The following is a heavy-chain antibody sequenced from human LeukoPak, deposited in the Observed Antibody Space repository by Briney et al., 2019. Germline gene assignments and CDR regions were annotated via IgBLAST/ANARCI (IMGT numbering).Heavy chain of an antibody. Sequence: LSLTCTVSGGPISSSSYYWGWVRQAPGKGLEWVSYISSSGSTIYYADSVKGRFTISRDNAKNSLYLQMNSLRAEDTAVYYCARDHDGGDFDYWGQGTLVTVSS. V-gene: IGHV3-48*03. D-gene: IGHD2-15*01. J-gene: IGHJ4*02. CDR1: GGPISSSSYY. CDR2: ISSSGSTI. CDR3: ARDHDGGDFDY.